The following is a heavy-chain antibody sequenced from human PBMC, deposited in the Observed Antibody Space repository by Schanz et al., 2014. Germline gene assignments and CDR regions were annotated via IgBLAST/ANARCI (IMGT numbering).Heavy chain of an antibody. Sequence: VQLEQSGAEVKKPGASVKVSCKASGYTFTRYYIHWVRQAPGQGLEWMGIITPSGGSTNYAQKLQGRVTMTRDTSTSTVYMELSSLRSEDTAVYYCATLDYADSVSWGQGTLVIVSS. CDR3: ATLDYADSVS. CDR2: ITPSGGST. J-gene: IGHJ5*02. V-gene: IGHV1-46*01. D-gene: IGHD4-17*01. CDR1: GYTFTRYY.